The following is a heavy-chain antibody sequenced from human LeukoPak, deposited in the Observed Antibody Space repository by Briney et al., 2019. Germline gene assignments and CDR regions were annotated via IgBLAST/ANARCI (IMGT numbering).Heavy chain of an antibody. CDR1: GFTFSTYW. CDR2: IIPDGTST. V-gene: IGHV3-74*01. D-gene: IGHD3-3*01. Sequence: GGSLRLSCEASGFTFSTYWMHWVRQAPGKGLVWVSRIIPDGTSTTYADSVKGRFTISRDNAKNTLYVQMNSLRAEDTAVYYCARGAFGVYGFDIWGQGTMVTVSS. J-gene: IGHJ3*02. CDR3: ARGAFGVYGFDI.